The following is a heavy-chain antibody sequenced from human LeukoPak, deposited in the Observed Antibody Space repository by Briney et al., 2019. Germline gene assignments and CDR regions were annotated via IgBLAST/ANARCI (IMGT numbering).Heavy chain of an antibody. V-gene: IGHV3-66*01. Sequence: GGSLRLSCAASGFTVSSNYMSWVRQAPGKGLEWVSVIYSGGSTYYADSVKGRFTISRDNSKNTLYLQMNSLRAEDTAVYYCAIGKRRYYGSGSAGYFDYWGQGTLVTVPS. CDR2: IYSGGST. J-gene: IGHJ4*02. D-gene: IGHD3-10*01. CDR1: GFTVSSNY. CDR3: AIGKRRYYGSGSAGYFDY.